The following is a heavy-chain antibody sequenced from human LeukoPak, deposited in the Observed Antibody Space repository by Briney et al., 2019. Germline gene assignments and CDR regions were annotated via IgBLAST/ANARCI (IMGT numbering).Heavy chain of an antibody. V-gene: IGHV4-59*08. D-gene: IGHD6-6*01. CDR2: VYYSGST. J-gene: IGHJ1*01. CDR3: ARSALSSIAARPSEYFQH. Sequence: SETLSLTCTVSGGSISSYYWSWIRQPPGKGLEWIGYVYYSGSTNYNPSLKSRVTISVDTSKNQFSLKLSSVTAADTAVYYCARSALSSIAARPSEYFQHWGQGTLVTVSS. CDR1: GGSISSYY.